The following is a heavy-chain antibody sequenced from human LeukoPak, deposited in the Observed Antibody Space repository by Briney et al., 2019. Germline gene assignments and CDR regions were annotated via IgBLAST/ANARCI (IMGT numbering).Heavy chain of an antibody. Sequence: TGGSLRLSCAASGFTFSSYWMHWVRQAPGKGLVWVSRIDSDGSSTTYADSVKGRFTISRDNAKNTLFLQMNSLRAEDTAVYYCARAGYYFYMDVWGKGTTVTISS. CDR1: GFTFSSYW. CDR2: IDSDGSST. J-gene: IGHJ6*03. V-gene: IGHV3-74*01. CDR3: ARAGYYFYMDV.